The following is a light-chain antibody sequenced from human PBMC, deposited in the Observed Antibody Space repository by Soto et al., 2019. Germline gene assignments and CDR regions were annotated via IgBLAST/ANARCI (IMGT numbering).Light chain of an antibody. CDR2: GAS. Sequence: EIVLTQSPGTLSLSPGEGATLSCRASQSVSSNFLAWYQEKPGQAPRLLIYGASSRATGIPDRFSGSGSGKDLTLAISRLEPEEFAVYYCRQYGRSLGFAFGGGTKVDI. CDR1: QSVSSNF. V-gene: IGKV3-20*01. CDR3: RQYGRSLGFA. J-gene: IGKJ4*01.